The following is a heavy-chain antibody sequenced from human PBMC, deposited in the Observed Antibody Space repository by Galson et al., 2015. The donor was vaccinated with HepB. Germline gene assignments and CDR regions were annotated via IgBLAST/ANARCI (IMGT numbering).Heavy chain of an antibody. V-gene: IGHV1-69*13. D-gene: IGHD2-2*01. J-gene: IGHJ6*02. CDR2: IIPIFGTA. CDR1: GGTFSSYA. Sequence: SVKVSCKASGGTFSSYAISWVRQAPGQGLEWMGGIIPIFGTANYAQKFQGRVTITADESTSTAYMELSSLRSEDTAVYYCARYPGRYQPHYGMDVWGQGTTVTVSS. CDR3: ARYPGRYQPHYGMDV.